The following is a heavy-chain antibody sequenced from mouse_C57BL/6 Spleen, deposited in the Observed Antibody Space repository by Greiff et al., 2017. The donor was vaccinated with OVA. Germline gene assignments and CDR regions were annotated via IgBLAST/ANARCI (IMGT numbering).Heavy chain of an antibody. D-gene: IGHD1-1*01. CDR2: INPNYGTT. CDR1: GYSFTDYN. CDR3: ARSRFITTVVATPDYYFDY. Sequence: EVKLQESGPELVKPGASVKISCKASGYSFTDYNMNWVKQSNGKSLEWIGVINPNYGTTSYNQKFKGKATLTVDQSSSTAYMQLNSLTSEDSAVYYCARSRFITTVVATPDYYFDYWGQGTTLTVSS. V-gene: IGHV1-39*01. J-gene: IGHJ2*01.